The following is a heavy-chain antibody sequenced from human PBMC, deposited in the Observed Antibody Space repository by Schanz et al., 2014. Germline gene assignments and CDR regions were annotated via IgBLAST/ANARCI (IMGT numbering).Heavy chain of an antibody. J-gene: IGHJ3*02. CDR1: GYTFTSID. CDR2: INPKTGNS. Sequence: QVQLVQSGAEVKKPGASVKVSCKTSGYTFTSIDFNWVRQATGQGLEWVGWINPKTGNSGCAQKFQGRVTMTRDTAISTVYMELSRLGYEDTAVYYCIQSPVPMAFDMWGQGTKVTVSS. V-gene: IGHV1-8*01. CDR3: IQSPVPMAFDM.